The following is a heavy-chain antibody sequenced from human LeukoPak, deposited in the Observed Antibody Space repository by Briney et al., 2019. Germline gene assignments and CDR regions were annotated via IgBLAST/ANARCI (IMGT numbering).Heavy chain of an antibody. J-gene: IGHJ6*03. CDR3: ARDYGGYYYYYMDV. CDR2: INHSGST. Sequence: SETLSLTCAVYGGSFSGYYWSWIRQPPGKGLEWIGEINHSGSTNYNPSLKSRVTISVDTSKNQFSLKLSSVTAADTAVYYCARDYGGYYYYYMDVWGKGTTVTISS. D-gene: IGHD4-23*01. V-gene: IGHV4-34*01. CDR1: GGSFSGYY.